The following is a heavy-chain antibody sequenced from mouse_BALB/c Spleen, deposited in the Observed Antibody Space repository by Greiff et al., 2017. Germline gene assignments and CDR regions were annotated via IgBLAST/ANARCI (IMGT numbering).Heavy chain of an antibody. CDR1: GFAFTYYL. V-gene: IGHV1-54*01. D-gene: IGHD3-1*01. CDR2: IKSGSGGT. CDR3: ARSGEGSDY. Sequence: QVQLQQSGAELVRPGTSAKVSCKAPGFAFTYYLIEWVKQRPGQGLEWIGVIKSGSGGTNYNEKFKGKARLTADKSTSTAYMQLSRLTSDDSAVYFGARSGEGSDYWGQGTSVTVSS. J-gene: IGHJ4*01.